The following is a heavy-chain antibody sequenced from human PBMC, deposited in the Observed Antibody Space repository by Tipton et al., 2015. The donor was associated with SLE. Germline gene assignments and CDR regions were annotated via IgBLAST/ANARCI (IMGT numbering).Heavy chain of an antibody. CDR2: ISSSSTI. Sequence: SLRLSCVASTFTFSNYWMSWVRQAPGKGLEWVSYISSSSTIYYADSVKGRFTISRDNAKNSLYLQMNSLRAEDTAVYYCARGRSVVRSLADYWGQGTLVTVSS. CDR3: ARGRSVVRSLADY. CDR1: TFTFSNYW. D-gene: IGHD4-23*01. V-gene: IGHV3-48*01. J-gene: IGHJ4*02.